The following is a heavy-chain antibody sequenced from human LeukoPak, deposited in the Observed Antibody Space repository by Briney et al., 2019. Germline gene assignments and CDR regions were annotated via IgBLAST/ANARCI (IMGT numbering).Heavy chain of an antibody. Sequence: GGSLRLSCAASGFTFTGYWMSWVRQAPGKGLEWVSAISGSGGSTYYADSVKGRFTISRDNSKNTLYLQMNSLRAEDTAVYYCARDGVGARYYYYYGMDVWGQGTTVTVSS. CDR2: ISGSGGST. CDR3: ARDGVGARYYYYYGMDV. D-gene: IGHD1-26*01. J-gene: IGHJ6*02. CDR1: GFTFTGYW. V-gene: IGHV3-23*01.